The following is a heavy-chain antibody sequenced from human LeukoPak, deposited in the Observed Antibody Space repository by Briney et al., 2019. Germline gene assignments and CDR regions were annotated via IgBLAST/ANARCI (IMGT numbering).Heavy chain of an antibody. CDR3: ARASTEYAVTDGFDT. CDR2: VSFGSSYI. J-gene: IGHJ5*02. Sequence: GGSLRLPCAASGFTFKDYTMDWVRQSPGKGLQWVSYVSFGSSYISYADSLKGRFTISRDDAKSSVYLEMTSLRTDDTAVYYCARASTEYAVTDGFDTCGPGTLVTVSS. V-gene: IGHV3-21*06. D-gene: IGHD4-17*01. CDR1: GFTFKDYT.